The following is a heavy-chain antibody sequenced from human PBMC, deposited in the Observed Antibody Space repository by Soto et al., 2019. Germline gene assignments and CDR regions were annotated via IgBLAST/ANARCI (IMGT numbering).Heavy chain of an antibody. D-gene: IGHD3-16*01. CDR3: LNGDYY. CDR2: ISYDGSNK. J-gene: IGHJ4*02. Sequence: PGGSLRLSCAASGFTFSSYGMHWVRQAPGKGLEWVAVISYDGSNKYYADSVKGRFTISRDNSKNTLYLQMNSLRAEDTAVYYWLNGDYYGGRVTLVTVSS. V-gene: IGHV3-30*03. CDR1: GFTFSSYG.